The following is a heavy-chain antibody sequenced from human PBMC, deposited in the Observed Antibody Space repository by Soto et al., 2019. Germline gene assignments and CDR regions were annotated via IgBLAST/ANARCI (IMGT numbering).Heavy chain of an antibody. D-gene: IGHD3-3*01. J-gene: IGHJ4*02. Sequence: SETLSLTCTVSGGSISSGDYYWSWIRQPPGKGLEWIGYIYYSGSTYYNPSLKSRVTISVDTSKNQFSLKLSSVTAADTAVYYCASSKKNTIFGAQLGIDYWGQGTLVTVSS. CDR1: GGSISSGDYY. V-gene: IGHV4-30-4*01. CDR3: ASSKKNTIFGAQLGIDY. CDR2: IYYSGST.